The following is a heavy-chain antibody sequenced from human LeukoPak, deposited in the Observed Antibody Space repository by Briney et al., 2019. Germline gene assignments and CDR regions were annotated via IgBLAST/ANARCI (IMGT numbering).Heavy chain of an antibody. V-gene: IGHV3-23*01. CDR2: ISGSGGST. CDR1: GFTFSSYA. Sequence: GGSLRLSCAASGFTFSSYAMSWVRQAPGKGLEWVSAISGSGGSTYYADSVKGRFTISRDNSKNTLYLQMNSLRAEDTAVYYCAKGPITMVRGVITPLDYWGQGTLVTVSS. J-gene: IGHJ4*02. D-gene: IGHD3-10*01. CDR3: AKGPITMVRGVITPLDY.